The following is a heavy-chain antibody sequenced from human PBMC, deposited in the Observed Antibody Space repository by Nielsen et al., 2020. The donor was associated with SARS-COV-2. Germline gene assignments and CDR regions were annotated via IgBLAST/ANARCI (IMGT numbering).Heavy chain of an antibody. CDR3: AREGFWSGYHAFDI. D-gene: IGHD3-3*01. V-gene: IGHV3-21*01. CDR2: NNSSNNYI. Sequence: GESLKISCAASAFTFSTYTMNWVRQAAGKGLEWVSSNNSSNNYISYADSLKGRFTISRDNAKNSLYLQMTSLRADDTAVYYCAREGFWSGYHAFDIWGQGTMVTVSS. CDR1: AFTFSTYT. J-gene: IGHJ3*02.